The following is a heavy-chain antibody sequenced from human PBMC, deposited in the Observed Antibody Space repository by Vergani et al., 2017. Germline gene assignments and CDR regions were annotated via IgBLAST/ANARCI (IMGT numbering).Heavy chain of an antibody. D-gene: IGHD6-13*01. V-gene: IGHV4-59*02. Sequence: QVQLQESGPGLVKPSETLSLTCHVFGVSVTDYNCNWIRQAPGKGLEWIGSLSTTGGATRASHNPSLRSRVSISVDTSKSQFSLRLTSVTAADSAIYYCAGDTHSWQRADRWGQGLLVSVSS. CDR2: LSTTGGA. J-gene: IGHJ5*02. CDR1: GVSVTDYN. CDR3: AGDTHSWQRADR.